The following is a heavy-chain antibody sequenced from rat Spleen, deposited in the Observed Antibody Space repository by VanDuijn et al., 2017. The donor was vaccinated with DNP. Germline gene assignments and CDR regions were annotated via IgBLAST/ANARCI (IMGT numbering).Heavy chain of an antibody. CDR3: ARWTRYFDS. CDR2: ISYSGST. J-gene: IGHJ2*01. CDR1: GYSITTNF. D-gene: IGHD1-7*01. V-gene: IGHV3-1*01. Sequence: EVQLQESGSGLVKPSQSLSLTCSVTGYSITTNFWGWIRKFPGNKMEYIGHISYSGSTNYNPSLKSRISITRDTSKNHFFLQLNSVTTEDTATDYCARWTRYFDSWGQGVLVTVSS.